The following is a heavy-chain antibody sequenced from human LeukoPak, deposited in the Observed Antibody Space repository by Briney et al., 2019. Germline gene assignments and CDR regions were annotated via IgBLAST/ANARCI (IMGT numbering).Heavy chain of an antibody. CDR2: LSSSSTYI. V-gene: IGHV3-21*01. D-gene: IGHD5-18*01. CDR3: ARETYTSGYPFDD. CDR1: GFTFSSYS. J-gene: IGHJ4*02. Sequence: GGSLRLSCAASGFTFSSYSMNWVRQAPGKALEWVSSLSSSSTYIFYADSVKGRFTISRDNAKNSLYLQMNSLRAEDTAVYYCARETYTSGYPFDDWGQGTLVTVSS.